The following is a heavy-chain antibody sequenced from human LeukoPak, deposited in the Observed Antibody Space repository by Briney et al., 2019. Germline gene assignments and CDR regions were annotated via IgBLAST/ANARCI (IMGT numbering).Heavy chain of an antibody. CDR1: GYTLTGYY. CDR2: INFNIGDT. J-gene: IGHJ2*01. D-gene: IGHD4-17*01. CDR3: AREFRFLDGSGDYILWYFDL. Sequence: ASVKVSFKASGYTLTGYYIHWVRQAPGQGLEWMGRINFNIGDTRYAQHFQGRVSMTRDTSINTAYMELSGLKSDDTAVYYCAREFRFLDGSGDYILWYFDLWGRGTLVIVSA. V-gene: IGHV1-2*06.